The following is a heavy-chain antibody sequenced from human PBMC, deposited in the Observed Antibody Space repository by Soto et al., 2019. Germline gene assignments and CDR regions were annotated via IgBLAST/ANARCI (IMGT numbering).Heavy chain of an antibody. D-gene: IGHD3-3*01. Sequence: ASVKVSCKASGGTLSSYAISWVRQAPGQGLEWMGGIIPIFGTANYAQKFQGRVTITADKSTSTAYMELSSLRSEDTAVYYCARDENDFWSGYYSGGYYYGMDVWGQGTTVTDSS. CDR1: GGTLSSYA. CDR3: ARDENDFWSGYYSGGYYYGMDV. CDR2: IIPIFGTA. V-gene: IGHV1-69*06. J-gene: IGHJ6*02.